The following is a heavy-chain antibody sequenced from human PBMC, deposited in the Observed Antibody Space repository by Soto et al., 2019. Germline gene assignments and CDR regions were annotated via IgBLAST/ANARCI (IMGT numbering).Heavy chain of an antibody. Sequence: EVQLVESGGGLVQPGRSLRLSCAASGFTFDGYAMHWVRQPPGKGLEWVSGISWNSGSLAYADSVKGRFTISRDNAKNSLYLQMNSLRAEDTALYCCAKDYGAYYYYYMDVWGKGTTVTVSS. J-gene: IGHJ6*03. CDR1: GFTFDGYA. V-gene: IGHV3-9*01. D-gene: IGHD1-26*01. CDR2: ISWNSGSL. CDR3: AKDYGAYYYYYMDV.